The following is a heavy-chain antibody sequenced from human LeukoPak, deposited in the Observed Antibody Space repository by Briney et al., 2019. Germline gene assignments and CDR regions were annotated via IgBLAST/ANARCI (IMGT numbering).Heavy chain of an antibody. CDR1: GFTFSSYA. CDR3: ATGYGSGSYYSTGFDY. D-gene: IGHD3-10*01. J-gene: IGHJ4*02. CDR2: ISGSGGST. V-gene: IGHV3-23*01. Sequence: GGSLRLSCAASGFTFSSYAMSWVRQAPGKGLEWVSAISGSGGSTYYADSVKGRFTISRDNSKNTLYLQMNSLRAEDTAVYYCATGYGSGSYYSTGFDYWGQGTLVTVSS.